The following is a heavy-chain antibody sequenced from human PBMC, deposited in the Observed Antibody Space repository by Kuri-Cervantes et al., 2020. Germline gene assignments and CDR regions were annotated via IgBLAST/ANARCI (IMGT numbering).Heavy chain of an antibody. J-gene: IGHJ4*02. CDR3: ARASAYYGPPE. V-gene: IGHV3-43D*04. D-gene: IGHD1-26*01. CDR1: GFTFDDYA. Sequence: GESLKISCAASGFTFDDYAMHWVRQAPGKGLEWVSLISWDGGSTYYADSVKGRFTISRDNSKNSLYLQMNSLRAEDTAVYYCARASAYYGPPEWGQGTLVTVSS. CDR2: ISWDGGST.